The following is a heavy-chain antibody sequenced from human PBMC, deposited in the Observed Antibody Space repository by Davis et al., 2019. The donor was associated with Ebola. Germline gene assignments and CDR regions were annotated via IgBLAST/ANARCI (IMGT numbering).Heavy chain of an antibody. CDR3: ARRILGDSRAAVDV. D-gene: IGHD2-15*01. V-gene: IGHV3-48*01. J-gene: IGHJ6*02. CDR1: GFTFSNYG. Sequence: GESLKISCAASGFTFSNYGMYWFRQPPEQGLEWVSYIGGSDEGISYADSVKGRFTISRDNAKDSMYLQMNSLRGEDTAVYYCARRILGDSRAAVDVWGRGTTVTVSS. CDR2: IGGSDEGI.